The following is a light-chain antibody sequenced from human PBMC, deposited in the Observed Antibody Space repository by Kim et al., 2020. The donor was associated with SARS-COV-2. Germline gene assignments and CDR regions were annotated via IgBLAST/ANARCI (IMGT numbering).Light chain of an antibody. V-gene: IGKV3-11*01. Sequence: SLSPGERVTLPCRASQSISSYLAWYQQKPGQAPRLLIYEASNRATGIPVRFSGSGSGTDFTLTISSLEPEDFAVYYCQQRSNWPRTFGQGTKLEI. J-gene: IGKJ2*01. CDR2: EAS. CDR3: QQRSNWPRT. CDR1: QSISSY.